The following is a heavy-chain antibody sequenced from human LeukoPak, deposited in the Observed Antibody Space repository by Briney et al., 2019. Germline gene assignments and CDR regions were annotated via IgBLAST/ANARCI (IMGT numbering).Heavy chain of an antibody. CDR1: GYSFTNYW. Sequence: GESLKICCKGSGYSFTNYWIGWVRHIPGKGLEWMGIIYPGDSDTRYSPSFQGQVTISADKSISTAYLQWSSLKASDTAMYYCARLVDTSMARFDYWGQGTPVTVSS. V-gene: IGHV5-51*01. CDR3: ARLVDTSMARFDY. J-gene: IGHJ4*02. CDR2: IYPGDSDT. D-gene: IGHD5-18*01.